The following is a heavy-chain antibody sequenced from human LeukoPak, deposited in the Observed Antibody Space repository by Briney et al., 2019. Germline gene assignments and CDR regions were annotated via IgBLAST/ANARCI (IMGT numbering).Heavy chain of an antibody. D-gene: IGHD6-13*01. CDR3: ARGPAAAVDWFDP. CDR2: INAGNGNT. Sequence: ASVKVSCKASGYTFISYAMHWVRQAPGQRLEWMGWINAGNGNTKYSQKFWGRVTMTRDTSASTGYMELSSLTSEDTAVYYCARGPAAAVDWFDPWGQGTLVTVSS. CDR1: GYTFISYA. V-gene: IGHV1-3*01. J-gene: IGHJ5*02.